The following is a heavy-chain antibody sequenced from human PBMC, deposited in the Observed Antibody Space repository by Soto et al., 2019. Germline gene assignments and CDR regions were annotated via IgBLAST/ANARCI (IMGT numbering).Heavy chain of an antibody. CDR1: GGSISSYY. Sequence: SETLSLTCTVSGGSISSYYWSWIRQPPGKGLDWIGYIHYSGSTNYSPSLKSRVTISVDTSKNQFSLKLSSVTAADTAVYYCAGSGYRGWFDPWGQGTLVTVSS. CDR3: AGSGYRGWFDP. CDR2: IHYSGST. J-gene: IGHJ5*02. D-gene: IGHD3-16*02. V-gene: IGHV4-59*01.